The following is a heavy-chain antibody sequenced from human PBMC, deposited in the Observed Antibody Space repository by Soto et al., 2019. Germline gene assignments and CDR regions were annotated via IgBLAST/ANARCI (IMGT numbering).Heavy chain of an antibody. CDR3: ARDPLSSSSWSPPGWYFDL. D-gene: IGHD6-13*01. Sequence: QVQLVESGGGVVQPGRSLRLSCAASGFTFSSYGMHWVRQAPGKGLEWVAVIWYDGSNKYYADSVKGRFTISRDNSKNTLYLQMNSLRAEDTAVYYCARDPLSSSSWSPPGWYFDLWGRGPLVTVSS. CDR1: GFTFSSYG. J-gene: IGHJ2*01. V-gene: IGHV3-33*01. CDR2: IWYDGSNK.